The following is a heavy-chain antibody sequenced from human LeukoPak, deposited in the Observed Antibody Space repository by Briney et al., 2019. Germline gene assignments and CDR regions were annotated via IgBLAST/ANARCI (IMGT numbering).Heavy chain of an antibody. CDR2: IYYSGST. CDR3: ARRTVVPAAATWDY. CDR1: GGSISSGGYY. V-gene: IGHV4-31*03. J-gene: IGHJ4*02. D-gene: IGHD2-2*01. Sequence: SETLSLTCTVSGGSISSGGYYWSWIRQHPGKGLEWIGYIYYSGSTYYNPSLKSRVTISVDTSKNQFSLKLSSVTAADTAVYYCARRTVVPAAATWDYWGQGTLVTVSS.